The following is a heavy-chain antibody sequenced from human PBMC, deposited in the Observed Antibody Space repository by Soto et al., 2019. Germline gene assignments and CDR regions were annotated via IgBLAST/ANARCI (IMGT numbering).Heavy chain of an antibody. V-gene: IGHV1-8*01. CDR3: ARGPSRGIAAAGTNYYYYYYMDV. CDR1: GYTFTSYD. CDR2: MNPNSGNT. J-gene: IGHJ6*03. D-gene: IGHD6-13*01. Sequence: ASVKVSCKASGYTFTSYDINWVRQATGQGLEWIGWMNPNSGNTGYAQKFQGRVTMTRNTSISTAYMELSSLRSEDTAVYYCARGPSRGIAAAGTNYYYYYYMDVWGKGTTVTVSS.